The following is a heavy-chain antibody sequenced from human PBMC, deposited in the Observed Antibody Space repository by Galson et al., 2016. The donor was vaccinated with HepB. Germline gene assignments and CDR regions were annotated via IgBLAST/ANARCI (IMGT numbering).Heavy chain of an antibody. CDR3: ARDGAGDNGNTNYYYYGLDV. D-gene: IGHD1/OR15-1a*01. V-gene: IGHV1-18*01. Sequence: SVKVSCKASGYTFTTYGISWMRQAPGQGLEWMGWINTYNRNTKYAQKFQGRVTMTTDTSTRTVYMEVRSLRSVDTAVYYCARDGAGDNGNTNYYYYGLDVWGQGTTVTGSS. J-gene: IGHJ6*02. CDR1: GYTFTTYG. CDR2: INTYNRNT.